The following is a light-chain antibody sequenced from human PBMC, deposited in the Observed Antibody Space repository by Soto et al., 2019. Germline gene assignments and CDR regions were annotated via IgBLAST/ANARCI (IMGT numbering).Light chain of an antibody. Sequence: QSALTQPASVSGSPGQSITISCTGTTSDVGTYNYVSWYQHHPDKAPRLMIYEVSNRPSGVSNRFSGSKSGTSATLGITGFRTGDESDYYCGSWDSSLSAYVFGTGTKLTVL. CDR2: EVS. CDR1: TSDVGTYNY. CDR3: GSWDSSLSAYV. J-gene: IGLJ1*01. V-gene: IGLV2-14*01.